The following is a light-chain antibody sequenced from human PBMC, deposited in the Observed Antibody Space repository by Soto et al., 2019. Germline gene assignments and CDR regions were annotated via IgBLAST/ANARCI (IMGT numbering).Light chain of an antibody. CDR2: DAS. J-gene: IGKJ1*01. Sequence: GLTQSVATVSLSPGERATLSFRASQSVSSYLAWYQQKPGQAPMLLIYDASNRATGIPARFSGSGSGTDFTLTISRLEPEDFAVYYCQQYVSSGTFGQGTKVDI. CDR1: QSVSSY. V-gene: IGKV3-11*01. CDR3: QQYVSSGT.